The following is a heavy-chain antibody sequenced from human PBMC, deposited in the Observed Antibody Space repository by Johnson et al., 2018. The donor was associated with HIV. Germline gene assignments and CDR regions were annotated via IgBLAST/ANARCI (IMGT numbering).Heavy chain of an antibody. J-gene: IGHJ3*02. CDR3: ASYGGATPDAFDI. Sequence: VQLVESGGALVQPGGSLRLSCEVSGFTISTFWMHWVRQVPGKGLMWVSRISGDGSSSSYADSVKGRFTISRDNAKNTLYLQLNSLSAEDTAVYYCASYGGATPDAFDIWGQGTMVTVSS. CDR2: ISGDGSSS. V-gene: IGHV3-74*02. CDR1: GFTISTFW. D-gene: IGHD1-26*01.